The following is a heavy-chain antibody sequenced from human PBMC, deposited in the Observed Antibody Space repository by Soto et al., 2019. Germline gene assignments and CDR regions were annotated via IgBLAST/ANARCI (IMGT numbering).Heavy chain of an antibody. J-gene: IGHJ6*02. V-gene: IGHV1-2*04. CDR1: GYTFTGYY. CDR3: ASESVCTSCSGRGYYYYGMDV. D-gene: IGHD2-2*01. CDR2: INPNSGGT. Sequence: ASVKVSCKASGYTFTGYYMHWVRQAPGQGLEWMGWINPNSGGTNYAQKFQGWVTVTMDRPISTAYMGLSRLRSDDTDVYYCASESVCTSCSGRGYYYYGMDVWGQGTTVTVSS.